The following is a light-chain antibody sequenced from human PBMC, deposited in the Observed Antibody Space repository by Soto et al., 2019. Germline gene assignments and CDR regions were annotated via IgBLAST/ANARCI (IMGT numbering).Light chain of an antibody. Sequence: QSVLTQPPSVSGAPGQRITISCTGSPSNIGAGFDVHWYQQFPGTAPKLLIYGTTSRPSGVPDRFSGSQSSTSASLAITGLQAGDEADYDCQSYDTSLSGAWVFGGGTKLTVL. CDR2: GTT. CDR3: QSYDTSLSGAWV. V-gene: IGLV1-40*01. J-gene: IGLJ3*02. CDR1: PSNIGAGFD.